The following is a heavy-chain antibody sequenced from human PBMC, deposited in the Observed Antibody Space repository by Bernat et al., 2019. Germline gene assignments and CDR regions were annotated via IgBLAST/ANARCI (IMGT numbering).Heavy chain of an antibody. Sequence: QVQLVESGGSVVQPGGSLRLSCAASGFTFSDYGMHWVRQAPGLGLEWVAFISFHGTNNYHADSVKGRFTISRDNPKNALYLQMDSLRAEDTAVYYCARDLFVSYYYYGMDVWGQGTTVTVSS. J-gene: IGHJ6*02. CDR1: GFTFSDYG. V-gene: IGHV3-30-3*01. CDR2: ISFHGTNN. D-gene: IGHD5/OR15-5a*01. CDR3: ARDLFVSYYYYGMDV.